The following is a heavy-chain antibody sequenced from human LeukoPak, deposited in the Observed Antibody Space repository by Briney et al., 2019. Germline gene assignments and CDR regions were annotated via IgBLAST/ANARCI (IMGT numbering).Heavy chain of an antibody. J-gene: IGHJ4*02. CDR3: ARVLYFRVGSSTVTFASEIDY. CDR2: LNTDGRST. CDR1: GFTFNIYW. V-gene: IGHV3-74*01. Sequence: GGALRLSCAAAGFTFNIYWMHWVRHAPGEGLVWVSRLNTDGRSTNYADSVKGRFTISRDNAKNTLYLQMNSLRAEDTAVYYCARVLYFRVGSSTVTFASEIDYWGQGTLVTVSS. D-gene: IGHD4-11*01.